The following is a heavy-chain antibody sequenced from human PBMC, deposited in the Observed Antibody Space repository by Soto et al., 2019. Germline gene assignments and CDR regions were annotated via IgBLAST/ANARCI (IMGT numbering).Heavy chain of an antibody. CDR2: ISYDGSNK. D-gene: IGHD6-13*01. CDR3: AKDLAYSSTYYYYGMDV. J-gene: IGHJ6*02. CDR1: GFTFSSYG. V-gene: IGHV3-30*18. Sequence: QVQLVESGGGVVQPGRSLRLSCAASGFTFSSYGMHWVRQAPGKGLEWVAVISYDGSNKYYADSVKGRFTISRDNSKNTLYLQMNSLRAEDTAVYYCAKDLAYSSTYYYYGMDVWGQGTTATVSS.